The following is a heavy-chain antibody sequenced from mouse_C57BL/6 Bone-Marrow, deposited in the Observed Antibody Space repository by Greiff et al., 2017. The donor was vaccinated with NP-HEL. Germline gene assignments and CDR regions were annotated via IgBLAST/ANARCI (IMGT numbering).Heavy chain of an antibody. D-gene: IGHD3-2*02. CDR2: IRSKSNNYAT. V-gene: IGHV10-1*01. J-gene: IGHJ3*01. Sequence: EVQGVESGGGLVQPKGSLKLSCAASGFSFNTYAMNWVRQAPGKGLEWVARIRSKSNNYATYYADSVKDRFTISRDDSESMLYLQMNNLKTEDTAMYYCVRDSSGYSWFADWGQGTLVTVSA. CDR1: GFSFNTYA. CDR3: VRDSSGYSWFAD.